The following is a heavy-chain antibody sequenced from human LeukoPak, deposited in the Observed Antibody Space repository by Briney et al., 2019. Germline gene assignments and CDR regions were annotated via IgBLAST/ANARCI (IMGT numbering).Heavy chain of an antibody. Sequence: GGSLRLSCAASGFTFSSYSMNWVRQAPGKGLEWVSSISSSSSYIYYADSVKGRFTISRDNAKNSLYLQMNSLRAEDTAVYYCARGLSSGWNAFDIWGQGTMVTVSS. D-gene: IGHD6-19*01. CDR2: ISSSSSYI. V-gene: IGHV3-21*01. CDR1: GFTFSSYS. J-gene: IGHJ3*02. CDR3: ARGLSSGWNAFDI.